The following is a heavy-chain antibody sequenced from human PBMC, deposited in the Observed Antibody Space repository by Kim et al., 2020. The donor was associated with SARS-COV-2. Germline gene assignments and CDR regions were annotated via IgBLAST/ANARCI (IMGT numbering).Heavy chain of an antibody. J-gene: IGHJ6*02. Sequence: GGSLRLSCAASGFTFSSFAMHWVRQAPGKGLEWVAVILYDGSHKYFPDSVKGRFTISRDNSKNTLYLQMNTLRPEDTAVYYCARDIGSSSSGKRGIYYYYYGMDVWGQGTTVTVSS. CDR3: ARDIGSSSSGKRGIYYYYYGMDV. V-gene: IGHV3-30*04. CDR2: ILYDGSHK. CDR1: GFTFSSFA. D-gene: IGHD6-13*01.